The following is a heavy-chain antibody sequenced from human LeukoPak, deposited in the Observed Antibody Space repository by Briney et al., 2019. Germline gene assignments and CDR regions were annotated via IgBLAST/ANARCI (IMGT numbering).Heavy chain of an antibody. Sequence: GASVKVSCKASGGTFSSYAISWVRQAPGQGLEWMGRIIPILGIANYAQKFQGRVTITADKSTSTAYMELSSLRSEDTAVYYCARESVAGQNLGYWGQGTLVTVSS. CDR3: ARESVAGQNLGY. D-gene: IGHD4-23*01. J-gene: IGHJ4*02. V-gene: IGHV1-69*04. CDR1: GGTFSSYA. CDR2: IIPILGIA.